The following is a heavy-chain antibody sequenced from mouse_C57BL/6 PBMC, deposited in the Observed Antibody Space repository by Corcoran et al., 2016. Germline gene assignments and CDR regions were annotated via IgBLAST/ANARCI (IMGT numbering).Heavy chain of an antibody. CDR2: INPNYGTT. J-gene: IGHJ4*01. CDR3: ARVSKRTDYYAMDY. Sequence: ELQLQQSGPELVKPGASVKISCKASGYSFTDYNMNWVKQSNGKSLEWIGVINPNYGTTSYNQKFKGKATLTVDQSSSTAYMQLNSLTSEDSAVYYCARVSKRTDYYAMDYWGQGTSVTVSS. CDR1: GYSFTDYN. V-gene: IGHV1-39*01. D-gene: IGHD6-2*01.